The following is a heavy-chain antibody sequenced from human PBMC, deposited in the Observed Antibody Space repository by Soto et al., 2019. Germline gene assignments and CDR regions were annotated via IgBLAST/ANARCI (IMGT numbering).Heavy chain of an antibody. CDR2: ISYDGSNK. CDR1: GFTFSSYA. D-gene: IGHD5-12*01. Sequence: PGGSLRLSCAASGFTFSSYAMHWVRQAPGKGLEWVAVISYDGSNKYYADSVKGRFTISRDNSKNTLYLQMNSLRAEDTAVYYCARDRDYDGYYYYGMDVWGQGTTVTVSS. V-gene: IGHV3-30-3*01. CDR3: ARDRDYDGYYYYGMDV. J-gene: IGHJ6*02.